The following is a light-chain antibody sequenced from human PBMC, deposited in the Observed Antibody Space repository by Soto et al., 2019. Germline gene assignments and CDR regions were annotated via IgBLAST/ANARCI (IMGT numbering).Light chain of an antibody. Sequence: EIVMTQSPATLSVSPGGRATLSCRASQSVSSNLAWYQQKPGQAPRLLIYGASTRATGIPARFSGSGSGTEFTLTISSLQSEDFAVYYCQQYNSWPPGTFGQGTKVEIK. CDR2: GAS. V-gene: IGKV3-15*01. CDR1: QSVSSN. CDR3: QQYNSWPPGT. J-gene: IGKJ1*01.